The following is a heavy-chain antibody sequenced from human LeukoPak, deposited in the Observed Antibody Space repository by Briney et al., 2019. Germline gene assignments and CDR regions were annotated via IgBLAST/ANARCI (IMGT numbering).Heavy chain of an antibody. J-gene: IGHJ6*03. Sequence: SETLSLTCTVSGGSISSYYWSWIRQPPGKGLEWIGYIYYSGSTNYNPSLKSRVTMSVDTSKNQFSLKLSSVTAADTAVYYCARASRLGIAALYYMDVWGKGTTVTVSS. D-gene: IGHD6-6*01. CDR3: ARASRLGIAALYYMDV. CDR1: GGSISSYY. V-gene: IGHV4-59*01. CDR2: IYYSGST.